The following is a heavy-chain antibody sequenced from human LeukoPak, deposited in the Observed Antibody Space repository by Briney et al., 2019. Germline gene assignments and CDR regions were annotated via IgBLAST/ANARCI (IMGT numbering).Heavy chain of an antibody. V-gene: IGHV1-2*02. CDR2: INPNSGGT. CDR1: GYTFTGYY. Sequence: ASVKVSCKASGYTFTGYYMHWVRQAPGQGLEWMGWINPNSGGTNYAQKFQGRVTMTRDMSTSTAYMELRSLRSDDTAVYYCARDPHYDFWSGYYGGNWFDPWGQGTLVTVSS. J-gene: IGHJ5*02. CDR3: ARDPHYDFWSGYYGGNWFDP. D-gene: IGHD3-3*01.